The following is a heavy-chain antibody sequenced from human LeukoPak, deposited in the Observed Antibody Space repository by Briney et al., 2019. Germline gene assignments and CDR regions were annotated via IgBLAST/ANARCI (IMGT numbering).Heavy chain of an antibody. Sequence: PGRSLRLSCTASGFTFGDYAMSWVRQAPGKGLEWVGFIRSKAYGGTTEYAASVKGRLTISRDDSKSIAYLQMNSLKTEDTAVYYCTRDAVITGMENWFDPWGQGTLVTVSS. J-gene: IGHJ5*02. CDR1: GFTFGDYA. CDR2: IRSKAYGGTT. D-gene: IGHD1-20*01. V-gene: IGHV3-49*04. CDR3: TRDAVITGMENWFDP.